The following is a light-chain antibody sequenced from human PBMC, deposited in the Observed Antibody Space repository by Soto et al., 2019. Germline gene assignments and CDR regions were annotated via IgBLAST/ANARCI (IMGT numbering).Light chain of an antibody. J-gene: IGKJ4*01. V-gene: IGKV4-1*01. CDR3: QQYYSTPLT. CDR2: WAS. CDR1: QTVLYSSNNKNY. Sequence: DIVMTQSPDSLAVSLGERATINCKSSQTVLYSSNNKNYLAWYQQKPGQPPKLLIYWASIRQSGVPDRFSGSGSGTDFTLTISSLQAEDGAVYYCQQYYSTPLTFGGGTKVELK.